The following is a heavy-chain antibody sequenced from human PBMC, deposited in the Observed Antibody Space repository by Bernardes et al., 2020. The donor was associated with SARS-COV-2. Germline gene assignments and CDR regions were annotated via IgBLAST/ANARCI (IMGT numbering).Heavy chain of an antibody. V-gene: IGHV3-74*01. D-gene: IGHD3-10*01. CDR2: IGGEGTGI. J-gene: IGHJ4*02. CDR3: AGTTITCCDY. Sequence: GGSLRLSCAASGVTFSNYWMHWVRQVPGKGLVWVSRIGGEGTGISYADFAKGRFTISRDNARNTLYLQMNSVTVEDTGLYYCAGTTITCCDYWGQGTLVTVSS. CDR1: GVTFSNYW.